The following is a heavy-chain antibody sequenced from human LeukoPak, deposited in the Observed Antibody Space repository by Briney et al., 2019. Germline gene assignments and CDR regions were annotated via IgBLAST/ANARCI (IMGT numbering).Heavy chain of an antibody. CDR3: ARRGDVLRFLEWLPLDY. CDR1: GYTFTGYY. CDR2: INPNSGGT. J-gene: IGHJ4*02. D-gene: IGHD3-3*01. Sequence: ASVKVSCKASGYTFTGYYMHWVRQAPGQGLEWMGWINPNSGGTNYPQKFQGRVTMTRDTSISTAYMELSRLRSDDTAVYYCARRGDVLRFLEWLPLDYWGQGTLVTVSS. V-gene: IGHV1-2*02.